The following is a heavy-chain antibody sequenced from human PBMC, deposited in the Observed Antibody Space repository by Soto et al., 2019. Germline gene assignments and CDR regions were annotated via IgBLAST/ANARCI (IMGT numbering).Heavy chain of an antibody. CDR1: GGTFSSYA. D-gene: IGHD5-12*01. J-gene: IGHJ3*02. V-gene: IGHV1-69*13. CDR2: IIPIFGTA. CDR3: ALRKLVEMATMLEAFDI. Sequence: SVKVSCKASGGTFSSYAISWVRQAPGQGLEWMGGIIPIFGTANYAQKFQGRVTITADESTSTAYMELSSLRSEDTAVYYCALRKLVEMATMLEAFDIWGQGTMVTVSS.